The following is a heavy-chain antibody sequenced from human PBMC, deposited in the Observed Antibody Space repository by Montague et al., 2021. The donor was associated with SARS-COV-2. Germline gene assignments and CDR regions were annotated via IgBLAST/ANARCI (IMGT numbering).Heavy chain of an antibody. CDR3: AREREVERAARTLVAFDM. CDR1: GGSFSVYY. Sequence: SETLSLTCAVYGGSFSVYYWSWLRQSPRSGLEWIAEISQSGTAHYNPSLESRVSISIDTSRNQSTLKLSSVTAADTAMYYCAREREVERAARTLVAFDMWGQGTMVTVSS. J-gene: IGHJ3*02. CDR2: ISQSGTA. D-gene: IGHD1-1*01. V-gene: IGHV4-34*01.